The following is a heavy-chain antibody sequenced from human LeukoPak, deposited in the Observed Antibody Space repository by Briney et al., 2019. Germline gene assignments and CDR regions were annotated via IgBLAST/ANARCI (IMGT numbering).Heavy chain of an antibody. D-gene: IGHD3-3*01. J-gene: IGHJ4*02. CDR1: GGSFSGYY. CDR2: IYYSGST. CDR3: ARDLGTYDFWSGYYKGTHFDY. Sequence: SETLSLTCAVYGGSFSGYYWGWIRQPPGKGLEWIGSIYYSGSTYYNPSLKSRVTISVDTSKNQFSLKLSSVTAADTAVYYCARDLGTYDFWSGYYKGTHFDYWGQGTLVTVSS. V-gene: IGHV4-34*01.